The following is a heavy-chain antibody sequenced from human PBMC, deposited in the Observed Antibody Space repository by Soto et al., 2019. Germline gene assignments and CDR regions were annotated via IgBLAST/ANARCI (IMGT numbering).Heavy chain of an antibody. CDR1: GGSFSGYY. J-gene: IGHJ4*02. V-gene: IGHV4-34*01. CDR2: ITHSGST. D-gene: IGHD3-10*02. Sequence: SETLSLTCAVYGGSFSGYYWPWIRQPPGEGLEWIGEITHSGSTNYNPSLKSRVTISVDTSKNQFSLNLNSVTAADTAVYYCARSSVRGWSYWGQGTLVTVSS. CDR3: ARSSVRGWSY.